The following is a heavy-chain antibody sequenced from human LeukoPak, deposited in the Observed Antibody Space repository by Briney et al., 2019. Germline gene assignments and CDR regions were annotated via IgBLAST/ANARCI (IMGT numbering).Heavy chain of an antibody. V-gene: IGHV3-23*01. J-gene: IGHJ4*02. CDR2: ISGSGGST. Sequence: PGGSLRLSCAASGFTFSSYAMNWVRQAPGKGLEWVSAISGSGGSTYYADSVKGRFTISRDNSKNTLYLQMNSLRAEDTAVYYCAKNRLRSVVAATHLGYWGQGTLVTVSS. D-gene: IGHD2-15*01. CDR3: AKNRLRSVVAATHLGY. CDR1: GFTFSSYA.